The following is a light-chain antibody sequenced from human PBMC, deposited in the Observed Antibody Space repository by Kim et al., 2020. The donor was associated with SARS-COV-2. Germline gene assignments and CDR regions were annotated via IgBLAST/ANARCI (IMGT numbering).Light chain of an antibody. CDR2: DAS. CDR1: QSIVGW. Sequence: DIQMTQSPSTLSASVGDRITITCRASQSIVGWLAWHQQKPGKAPKVLIYDASFLETGVPSRFSGSRSGTEFTLTVSSLQPDDFATYYCQQYNSFTWTFGQGTKVEIK. V-gene: IGKV1-5*01. J-gene: IGKJ1*01. CDR3: QQYNSFTWT.